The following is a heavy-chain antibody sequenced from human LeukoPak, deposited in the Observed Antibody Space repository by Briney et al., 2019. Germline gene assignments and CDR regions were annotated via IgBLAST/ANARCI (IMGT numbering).Heavy chain of an antibody. CDR3: ARDLIVGATSGGDAFDI. V-gene: IGHV4-34*01. CDR1: GDSFSGYY. D-gene: IGHD1-26*01. J-gene: IGHJ3*02. Sequence: SETLSLTCAVYGDSFSGYYRGWIRQPPGKGLEWIGEINHSGTINYNPSLKSRVTILVDTSKNQFSLNLSSVTAADTAVYYCARDLIVGATSGGDAFDIWGQGTMVTVSS. CDR2: INHSGTI.